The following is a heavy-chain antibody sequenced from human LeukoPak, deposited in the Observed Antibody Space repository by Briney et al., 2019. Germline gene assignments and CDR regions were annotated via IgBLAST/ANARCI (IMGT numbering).Heavy chain of an antibody. J-gene: IGHJ6*03. Sequence: TTSETLSLTCTVSGGSISSYYWGWIRQPPGKVLEWIGSIYHSGSTYYNPSLKSRVTISVDTSKNQSSLKLSSVTAADTAVYYCARGGSSYYYYYYMDVWGKGTTVTVSS. CDR3: ARGGSSYYYYYYMDV. CDR1: GGSISSYY. V-gene: IGHV4-38-2*02. CDR2: IYHSGST. D-gene: IGHD6-6*01.